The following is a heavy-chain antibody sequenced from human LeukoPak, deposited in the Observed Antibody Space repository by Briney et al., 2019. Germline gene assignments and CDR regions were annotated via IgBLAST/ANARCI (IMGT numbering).Heavy chain of an antibody. Sequence: GGSLRLSCAASGFAFSSYAMHWVREGPGKGLEWVAVISFDGRNKHYADSVKGRFTITRDNAKNTLYLQMNSLRPEDTAVYYCARDSVRGGYNSFYSDYWGQGTLVTVSS. D-gene: IGHD5-24*01. CDR2: ISFDGRNK. V-gene: IGHV3-30*04. J-gene: IGHJ4*02. CDR1: GFAFSSYA. CDR3: ARDSVRGGYNSFYSDY.